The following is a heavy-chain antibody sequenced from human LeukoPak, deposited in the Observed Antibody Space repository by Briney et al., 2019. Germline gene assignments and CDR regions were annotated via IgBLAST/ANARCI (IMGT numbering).Heavy chain of an antibody. D-gene: IGHD4-17*01. CDR3: VKGADGDYNSEDSFYFES. V-gene: IGHV3-33*06. CDR1: GFTMNNFG. Sequence: PGGSLRLSCAASGFTMNNFGMHWVRQAPGKGLEWVAVIWNDGSQKHYIDSVKGRFTISRENSMNTLSLQMNGLRVEDTGVYYCVKGADGDYNSEDSFYFESWGQGTLVTVSS. J-gene: IGHJ4*02. CDR2: IWNDGSQK.